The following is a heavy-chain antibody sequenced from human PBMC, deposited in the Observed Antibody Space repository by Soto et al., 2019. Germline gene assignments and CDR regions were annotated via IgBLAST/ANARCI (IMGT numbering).Heavy chain of an antibody. J-gene: IGHJ4*02. CDR2: IWYDGSEK. CDR3: ARWGDDKRLDY. CDR1: GFTFSNHG. D-gene: IGHD2-21*01. V-gene: IGHV3-33*01. Sequence: QVQLVESGGGVVQPGRSLRLSCAASGFTFSNHGMPWVRQAPGKGLEWVAVIWYDGSEKYYADSVKGRFSISRDNSKNTLSLQINSLRAEDTAVYYCARWGDDKRLDYWGQGTLVTVPS.